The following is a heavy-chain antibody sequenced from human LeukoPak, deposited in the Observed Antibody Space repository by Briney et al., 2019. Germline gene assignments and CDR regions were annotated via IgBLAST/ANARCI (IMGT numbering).Heavy chain of an antibody. J-gene: IGHJ4*02. CDR3: TRDLKEPSGSYFIDY. V-gene: IGHV3-49*03. D-gene: IGHD1-26*01. Sequence: GGSLRLSCTASGFTFRDYAMSWFRQAPGKGLEWVGFIRSKAYGGTTEYAASVKGRFTISRDDSKSIAYLQMNSLKTEDTAVYYCTRDLKEPSGSYFIDYWGQGTLVTVSS. CDR2: IRSKAYGGTT. CDR1: GFTFRDYA.